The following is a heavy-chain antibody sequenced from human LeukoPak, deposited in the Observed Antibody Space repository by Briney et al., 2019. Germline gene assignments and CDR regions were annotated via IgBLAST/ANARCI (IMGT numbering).Heavy chain of an antibody. CDR2: ISAYNGNT. CDR3: ARVMSASVWRSYGSYYYYYYMDI. Sequence: ASVKVSCKASGYTFTTYGISWVRQAPGQGLEWMGWISAYNGNTNYAQNLQGRVTMTTDTSTSTAYMELRSLRSDDTAVYYCARVMSASVWRSYGSYYYYYYMDIWGKGTTVTVSS. V-gene: IGHV1-18*01. CDR1: GYTFTTYG. D-gene: IGHD3-16*01. J-gene: IGHJ6*03.